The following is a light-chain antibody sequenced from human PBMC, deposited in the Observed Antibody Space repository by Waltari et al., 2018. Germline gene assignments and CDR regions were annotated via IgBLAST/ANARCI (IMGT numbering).Light chain of an antibody. J-gene: IGLJ3*02. CDR1: KLGEKY. Sequence: SYDLTQPPSVYVSPGQTGTITCSGDKLGEKYGSWYQQKSGQSPALVIYQDNKRPSGIPERFSGSNSGNTATLTISGTQAMDEADYYCQAWDSSTGVFGGGTKLTVL. V-gene: IGLV3-1*01. CDR2: QDN. CDR3: QAWDSSTGV.